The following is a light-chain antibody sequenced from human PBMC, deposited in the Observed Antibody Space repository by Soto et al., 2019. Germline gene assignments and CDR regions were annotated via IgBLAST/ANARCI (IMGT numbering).Light chain of an antibody. CDR2: GNS. V-gene: IGLV1-40*01. CDR3: QPYDSSLSGPGV. J-gene: IGLJ3*02. Sequence: QSVLTQPPSVSGAPGQRVTISCTGSSSNIGAGYDVHWYQQLPGTAPKLLIYGNSNRPSGVPDRFSGSKSRTSASLAITGLQAEDEADYYCQPYDSSLSGPGVFGGGTKPTV. CDR1: SSNIGAGYD.